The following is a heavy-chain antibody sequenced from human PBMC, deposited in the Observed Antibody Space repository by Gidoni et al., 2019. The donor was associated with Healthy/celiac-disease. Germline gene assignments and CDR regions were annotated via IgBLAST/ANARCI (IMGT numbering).Heavy chain of an antibody. J-gene: IGHJ6*02. CDR3: ARSGFGELLPPVAAYGMDV. D-gene: IGHD3-10*01. Sequence: EVQLVQSGAEVKKPGESLKSSCKGSGYSFTSYWSGWVRQMPGKGREWMGTICPGASATRYSPSFQGQVTISADKSISTAYLQWSSLKASDTAMYYCARSGFGELLPPVAAYGMDVWGQGTTVTVSS. V-gene: IGHV5-51*01. CDR2: ICPGASAT. CDR1: GYSFTSYW.